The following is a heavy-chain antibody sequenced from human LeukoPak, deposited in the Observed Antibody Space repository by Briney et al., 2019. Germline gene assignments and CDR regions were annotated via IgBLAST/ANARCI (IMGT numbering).Heavy chain of an antibody. V-gene: IGHV3-49*04. J-gene: IGHJ4*02. CDR2: IASETYGGTA. CDR1: GFTFGDYA. CDR3: ARASHGNYVWGSADY. D-gene: IGHD3-16*01. Sequence: SGGSLRLSCTASGFTFGDYAMTWVRQAPGKGLEWVGFIASETYGGTAEYAASVKGRFTISRDDSKSIAYLQMSSLTAEDTAVYYCARASHGNYVWGSADYWGQGTLVTVSS.